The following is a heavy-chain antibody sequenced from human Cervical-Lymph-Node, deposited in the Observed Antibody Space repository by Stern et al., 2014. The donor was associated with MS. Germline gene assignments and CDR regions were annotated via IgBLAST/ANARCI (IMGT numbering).Heavy chain of an antibody. CDR3: ARDLGGSYAADAFDI. J-gene: IGHJ3*02. CDR1: GYTFTGHY. V-gene: IGHV1-2*02. D-gene: IGHD1-26*01. Sequence: QVQLVQSGAEVKKSGASVKVSCKASGYTFTGHYMHWGRQAPGQGLEWMGWITPNSGDTNYVEKFQGRVTMTRDTSISTAYMEMSSLSSDDTAVYYCARDLGGSYAADAFDIWGQGTMIIVSS. CDR2: ITPNSGDT.